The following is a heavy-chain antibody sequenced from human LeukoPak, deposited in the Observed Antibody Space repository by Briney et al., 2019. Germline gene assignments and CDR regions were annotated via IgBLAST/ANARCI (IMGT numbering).Heavy chain of an antibody. J-gene: IGHJ4*02. D-gene: IGHD3-10*01. Sequence: SVKVSCKASGFTFSRSDMQWVRQARGQRLEWIGWIVVGSGNTNYTQKFQERVTITRDMSTSTAHMELSSLRSEDTAVYYCAALYNFGSGSYSPIDYWGQGTLVTVSS. CDR3: AALYNFGSGSYSPIDY. CDR2: IVVGSGNT. V-gene: IGHV1-58*02. CDR1: GFTFSRSD.